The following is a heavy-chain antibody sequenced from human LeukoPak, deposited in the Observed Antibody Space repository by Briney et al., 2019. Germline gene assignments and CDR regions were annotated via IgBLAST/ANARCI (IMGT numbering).Heavy chain of an antibody. V-gene: IGHV1-18*01. CDR2: ISAYNSNT. CDR1: GYTFTSYG. CDR3: ARGIDY. Sequence: ASVKVSCKASGYTFTSYGISWVRQAPGQGLEWMGWISAYNSNTKYAQKKLQGRVTMTTDTSTSTAYMKLRSLRSDDTAVYYCARGIDYWGRGTLVTVSS. J-gene: IGHJ4*02.